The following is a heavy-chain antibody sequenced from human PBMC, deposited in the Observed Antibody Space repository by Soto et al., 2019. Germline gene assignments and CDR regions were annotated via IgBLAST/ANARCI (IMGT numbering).Heavy chain of an antibody. CDR2: IYWDDDK. J-gene: IGHJ5*02. D-gene: IGHD2-2*01. CDR1: GFSLSTSGVG. V-gene: IGHV2-5*02. Sequence: GSGPTLVNPTQTLTLTCTFSGFSLSTSGVGVGWIRQPPGKALEWLALIYWDDDKRYSPSLKNRLTITKDTSKNQVVLTMTNMDPVDTATYYCAHRRGPPEGVLVPAAESAYNWFDPWGQGTLVTVSS. CDR3: AHRRGPPEGVLVPAAESAYNWFDP.